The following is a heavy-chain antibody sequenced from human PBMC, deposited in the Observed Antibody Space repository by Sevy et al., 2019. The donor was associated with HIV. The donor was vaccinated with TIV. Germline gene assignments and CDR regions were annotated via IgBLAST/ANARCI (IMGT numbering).Heavy chain of an antibody. J-gene: IGHJ4*02. CDR3: AKGVGTSGRCGYINY. CDR2: KSYDESK. V-gene: IGHV3-30*04. Sequence: GGSLRLSCAASEITFSTAIIHWVRQAPGKGLEWVAAKSYDESKYYADSVKGRLTISRDSSKKTVYLEMSSLRTEDTAVYYCAKGVGTSGRCGYINYWGQGTLVTVSS. CDR1: EITFSTAI. D-gene: IGHD6-19*01.